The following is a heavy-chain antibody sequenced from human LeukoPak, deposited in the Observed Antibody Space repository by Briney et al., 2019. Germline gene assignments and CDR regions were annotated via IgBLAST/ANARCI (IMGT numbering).Heavy chain of an antibody. D-gene: IGHD3-10*01. J-gene: IGHJ5*02. V-gene: IGHV4-39*07. Sequence: SETLSLTCTVSGYSISSSHYYWGWIRQPPGKGLEWIGSIYCSGSTYYNPSLKSRVTISVDTSKNQFSLKLSSVTAADTAVYYCARSGFGRGRLRAINVRYNWFDPWGQGTLVTVSS. CDR1: GYSISSSHYY. CDR3: ARSGFGRGRLRAINVRYNWFDP. CDR2: IYCSGST.